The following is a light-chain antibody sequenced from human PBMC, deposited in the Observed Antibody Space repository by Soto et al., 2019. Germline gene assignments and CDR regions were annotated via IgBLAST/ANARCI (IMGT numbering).Light chain of an antibody. V-gene: IGLV2-8*01. CDR1: SSDVGGYNY. J-gene: IGLJ1*01. CDR2: EVS. Sequence: QSLLAHPPSASVSPGQSVTISCAGTSSDVGGYNYVSWYQQHPGKAPKLIISEVSKRPSGVPDRFSGSKSGNTASLTVSGLQAEDEADYYCTSHAGSNNDVCGTGTKVTVI. CDR3: TSHAGSNNDV.